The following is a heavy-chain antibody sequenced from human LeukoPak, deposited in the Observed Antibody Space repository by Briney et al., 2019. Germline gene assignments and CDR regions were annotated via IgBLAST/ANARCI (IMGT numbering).Heavy chain of an antibody. J-gene: IGHJ5*02. D-gene: IGHD2-15*01. CDR1: GGSISSYY. CDR3: ARDGGGGWFDP. Sequence: SETLSLTCTVSGGSISSYYWSWIRQPPGKGLEWIGYIYYSGSTNYNPSLKSRVTISVDTSKNQVSLKLSSVTAADTAVYYCARDGGGGWFDPWGQGTLVTVSS. V-gene: IGHV4-59*01. CDR2: IYYSGST.